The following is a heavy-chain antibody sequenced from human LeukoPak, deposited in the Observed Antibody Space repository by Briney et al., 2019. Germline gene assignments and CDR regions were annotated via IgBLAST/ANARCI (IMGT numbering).Heavy chain of an antibody. CDR2: IDTSDNR. D-gene: IGHD6-19*01. V-gene: IGHV3-23*01. Sequence: PGGSLRLSCTATGFTFSNFGMAWVRQAAGKGLEWVSLIDTSDNRYYADSVQGRFIISRDNSKNTLSLQMNSLRVEDTAVYYCARSPITGWDWGQGTLVTVSS. J-gene: IGHJ4*02. CDR1: GFTFSNFG. CDR3: ARSPITGWD.